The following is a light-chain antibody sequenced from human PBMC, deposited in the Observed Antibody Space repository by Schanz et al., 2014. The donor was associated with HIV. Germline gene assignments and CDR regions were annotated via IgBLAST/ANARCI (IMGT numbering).Light chain of an antibody. J-gene: IGKJ2*01. Sequence: DIQMTQSPSSLSASVGDRVTITCRSSQSIRSYLNWYQQKPGKAPKLLIYAAFTLQGGVPSRFSGSGSGTEFTLTISSLQPDDFATYYCLQDYNYPYTLGQGTKVEIK. CDR1: QSIRSY. CDR2: AAF. V-gene: IGKV1-39*01. CDR3: LQDYNYPYT.